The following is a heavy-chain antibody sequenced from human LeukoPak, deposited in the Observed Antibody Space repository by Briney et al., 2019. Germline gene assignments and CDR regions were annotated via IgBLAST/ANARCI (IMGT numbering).Heavy chain of an antibody. D-gene: IGHD2-2*01. CDR1: GFTFDDYG. CDR3: ARGRSTFDY. J-gene: IGHJ4*02. CDR2: INWNGGSI. V-gene: IGHV3-20*04. Sequence: PGGSLRLSCAVSGFTFDDYGMSWVRQAPGKRLEWVSGINWNGGSIGYADSVKGRFTISRDNVKNSLYLQMNSLRAEDTALYYCARGRSTFDYWGQGTLVTVSS.